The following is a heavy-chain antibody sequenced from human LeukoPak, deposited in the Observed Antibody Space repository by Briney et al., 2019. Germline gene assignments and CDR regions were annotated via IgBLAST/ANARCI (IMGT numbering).Heavy chain of an antibody. CDR2: ISSSSSYI. J-gene: IGHJ4*02. CDR1: GFTFSSYS. V-gene: IGHV3-21*04. D-gene: IGHD2-15*01. Sequence: PGGSLRLSCAASGFTFSSYSMNWVRQAPGKGLEWVSSISSSSSYIYYADSVKGRFTISRDNAKNSLYLQMNSLRVEDAAVYYCAKAPVTSCRGAFCYPFDSWGQGTLVTVSS. CDR3: AKAPVTSCRGAFCYPFDS.